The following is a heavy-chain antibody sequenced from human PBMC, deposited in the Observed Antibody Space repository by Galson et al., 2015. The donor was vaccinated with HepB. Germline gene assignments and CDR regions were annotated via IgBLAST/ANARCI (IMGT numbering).Heavy chain of an antibody. CDR3: ARDPFAYPGGH. CDR1: GFTFNLYN. V-gene: IGHV3-21*04. CDR2: ISGSGDYT. D-gene: IGHD3-16*01. J-gene: IGHJ4*02. Sequence: SLRLSCATSGFTFNLYNMIWVRQAPGKGLEWVSSISGSGDYTYYADSVRGRFTISRDNSKNTLYLQMNSLRAEDTAVYYCARDPFAYPGGHWGQGTLVTVSS.